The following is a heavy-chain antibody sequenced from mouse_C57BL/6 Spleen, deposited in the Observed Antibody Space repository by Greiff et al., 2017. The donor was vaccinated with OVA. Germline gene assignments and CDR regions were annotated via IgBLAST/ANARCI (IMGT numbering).Heavy chain of an antibody. CDR3: ARDGIYYGNCFDY. J-gene: IGHJ2*01. D-gene: IGHD2-1*01. CDR2: ISYDGSN. V-gene: IGHV3-6*01. Sequence: ESGPGLVKPSQSLSLTCSVTGYSITSGYYWNWIRQFPGNKLEWMGYISYDGSNNYNPSLKNRISFTRDTSKNQFFLKLNSVTTEDTATYYCARDGIYYGNCFDYWGQGTTLTVSS. CDR1: GYSITSGYY.